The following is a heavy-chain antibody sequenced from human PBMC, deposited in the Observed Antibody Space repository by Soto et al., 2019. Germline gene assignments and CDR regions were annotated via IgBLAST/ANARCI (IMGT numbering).Heavy chain of an antibody. J-gene: IGHJ4*02. CDR3: ARGRNTIFGVDAVY. D-gene: IGHD3-3*01. CDR1: GGSVSSGSFY. CDR2: IYYSGST. V-gene: IGHV4-61*01. Sequence: QVQLQESGPGLVKPSETLSLTSTVSGGSVSSGSFYWSWIRQPPGKGLEWIGYIYYSGSTNYTPSLKSLVTISVVTAKTQFSLKLSSVTAADTVVYDCARGRNTIFGVDAVYWVQGPQVTVSS.